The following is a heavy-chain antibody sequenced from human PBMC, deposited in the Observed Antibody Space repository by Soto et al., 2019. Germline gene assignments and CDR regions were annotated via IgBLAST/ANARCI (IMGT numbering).Heavy chain of an antibody. CDR3: ARGAFDV. J-gene: IGHJ3*01. CDR2: IGVADDT. Sequence: EVQLVESGGGLIQPGGSLRLSCAASGFTFSSYDMHWVRQTPGEGLEWVSAIGVADDTYYQDSVKGRFTISRENAKNSLYLQINSLRAGDTAVYYCARGAFDVWGQGIMVTVSS. V-gene: IGHV3-13*01. CDR1: GFTFSSYD.